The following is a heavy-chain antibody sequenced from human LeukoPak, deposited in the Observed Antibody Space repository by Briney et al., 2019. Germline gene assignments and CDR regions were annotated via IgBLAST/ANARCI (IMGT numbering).Heavy chain of an antibody. Sequence: GRSLRLSCEVSGFTFSNYWMSWVRQAPGKGLEWIGYIKKDGSAEYYVDSVKGRFTISRDNAKNSLYLQMSSLRVEDTAVYYCARDGGWLQFNSWGQGTLVAVSS. V-gene: IGHV3-7*01. CDR2: IKKDGSAE. J-gene: IGHJ4*02. D-gene: IGHD5-24*01. CDR1: GFTFSNYW. CDR3: ARDGGWLQFNS.